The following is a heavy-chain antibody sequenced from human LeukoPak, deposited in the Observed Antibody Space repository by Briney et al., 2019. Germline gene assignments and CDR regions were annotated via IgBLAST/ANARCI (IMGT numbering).Heavy chain of an antibody. D-gene: IGHD1-26*01. CDR1: GGSISNGDHY. CDR2: IYYSGST. Sequence: SETLSLTCTVSGGSISNGDHYWSWIRQHPGKGLEWIGHIYYSGSTYYNPSLKSRGIISVETSKNQFSLKLSSVTAADTAVYYCARWGIVGATLLDYYYGVDVWGQGTTVTVSS. CDR3: ARWGIVGATLLDYYYGVDV. V-gene: IGHV4-31*03. J-gene: IGHJ6*02.